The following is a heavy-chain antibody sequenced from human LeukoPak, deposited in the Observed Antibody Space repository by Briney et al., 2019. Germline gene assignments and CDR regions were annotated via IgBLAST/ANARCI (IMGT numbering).Heavy chain of an antibody. J-gene: IGHJ4*02. CDR1: GGSISGGGYY. D-gene: IGHD3-10*01. Sequence: SQTLSLTCTVSGGSISGGGYYWSWIRQHPGKGLEWIGYIYYSGSTYYNPSLKSRVTISVDTSKNQFSLKLSSVTAADTAVYYCARAAGGYWRDFDYWGQGTLVTVSS. CDR2: IYYSGST. V-gene: IGHV4-31*03. CDR3: ARAAGGYWRDFDY.